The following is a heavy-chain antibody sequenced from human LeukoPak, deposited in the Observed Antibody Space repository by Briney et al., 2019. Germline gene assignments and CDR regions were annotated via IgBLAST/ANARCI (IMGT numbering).Heavy chain of an antibody. V-gene: IGHV3-43*02. CDR1: GFTFDDYA. Sequence: PGGSLRLSCAASGFTFDDYAMNWVRQAPGKGLEWVSLISGDGGSTYYADSAKGRFTISRDNSKNSLYLQMNSLRTEDTALYYCAKEGYYYDSSGYSGGDYFDYWGQGTLVSVSS. D-gene: IGHD3-22*01. CDR2: ISGDGGST. J-gene: IGHJ4*02. CDR3: AKEGYYYDSSGYSGGDYFDY.